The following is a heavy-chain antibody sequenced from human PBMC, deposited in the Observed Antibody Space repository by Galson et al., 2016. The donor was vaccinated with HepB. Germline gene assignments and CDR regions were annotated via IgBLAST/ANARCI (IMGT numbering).Heavy chain of an antibody. CDR1: GGSISYHF. Sequence: SETLSLTCTVSGGSISYHFWSWIRQPPGKGLEWIGLIHYSGDTKYNPSLKRRVTISVDTTKDKFSLKLTSVTAADTAVYYCATSPHGYALAPWGQGALVTVSS. J-gene: IGHJ5*02. CDR3: ATSPHGYALAP. V-gene: IGHV4-59*11. CDR2: IHYSGDT. D-gene: IGHD5-18*01.